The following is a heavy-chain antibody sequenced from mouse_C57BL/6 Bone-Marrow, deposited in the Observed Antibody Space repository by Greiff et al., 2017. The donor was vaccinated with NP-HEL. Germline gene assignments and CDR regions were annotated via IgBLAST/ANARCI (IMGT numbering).Heavy chain of an antibody. CDR3: TRGEDYYGSSYVGFDY. V-gene: IGHV1-15*01. D-gene: IGHD1-1*01. Sequence: QLQQSGAELVRPGASVTLSCKASGYTFTDYEMHWVKQTPVHGLEWIGAIDPETGGTAYNQKFKGKAILTADKSSSTAYMELRSLTSEDSAVYYCTRGEDYYGSSYVGFDYWGQGTTLTVSS. CDR1: GYTFTDYE. J-gene: IGHJ2*01. CDR2: IDPETGGT.